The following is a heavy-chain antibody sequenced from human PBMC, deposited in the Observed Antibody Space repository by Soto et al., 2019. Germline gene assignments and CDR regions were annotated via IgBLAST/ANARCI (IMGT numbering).Heavy chain of an antibody. D-gene: IGHD2-15*01. CDR1: GCSISSSGYY. CDR2: IYYSGST. V-gene: IGHV4-39*01. CDR3: ARQVGFCSGGSCYSWNYYYYGMDV. J-gene: IGHJ6*02. Sequence: SETLSLTCTVSGCSISSSGYYWGWIRQPPGKGLEWIGSIYYSGSTYYNPSLKSRVTISVDTSKNQFSLKLSSVTAADTAVYYCARQVGFCSGGSCYSWNYYYYGMDVWGQGTTVTVSS.